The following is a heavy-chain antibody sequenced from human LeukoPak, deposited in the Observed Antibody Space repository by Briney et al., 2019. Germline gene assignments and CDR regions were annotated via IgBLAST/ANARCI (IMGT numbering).Heavy chain of an antibody. CDR1: GYSISSGYY. CDR2: IYHSGST. CDR3: ARGAESYDLWSGYSFDI. J-gene: IGHJ3*02. D-gene: IGHD3-3*01. V-gene: IGHV4-38-2*01. Sequence: SETLSLTCAVSGYSISSGYYWGWIRQPPGKGLEWIGNIYHSGSTYYNPSLKSRVTMSVDTSNNQFSLKLSSVTAADTAVYYCARGAESYDLWSGYSFDIWGQGTMVTVSS.